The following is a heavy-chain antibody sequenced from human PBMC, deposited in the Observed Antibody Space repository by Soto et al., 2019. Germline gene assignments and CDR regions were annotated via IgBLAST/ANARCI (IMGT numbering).Heavy chain of an antibody. D-gene: IGHD3-3*01. CDR2: INHSGST. CDR1: GGSFSGYY. V-gene: IGHV4-34*01. Sequence: SETLSLTCAVYGGSFSGYYWSWIRQPPGKGLEWIGEINHSGSTNYNPSLKSRVTISVDTSKNQFSLKLSSVTAADTAVYYCARGFLVARRRTWDYYYYYMDVWGKGTTVTVSS. CDR3: ARGFLVARRRTWDYYYYYMDV. J-gene: IGHJ6*03.